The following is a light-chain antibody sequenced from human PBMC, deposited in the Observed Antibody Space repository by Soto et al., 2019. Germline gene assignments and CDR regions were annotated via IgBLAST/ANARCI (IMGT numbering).Light chain of an antibody. CDR1: QSVRSSY. V-gene: IGKV3-20*01. CDR2: GAS. J-gene: IGKJ3*01. CDR3: HQYGSSLFT. Sequence: EIVLTQSPGTLSLSPGERATLSCRASQSVRSSYLAWYQQKPGQAPRLLIYGASSRATDIPDRFSGSGSGTDFTLTISRLEPEDFAMYYCHQYGSSLFTFGPGTKVDIK.